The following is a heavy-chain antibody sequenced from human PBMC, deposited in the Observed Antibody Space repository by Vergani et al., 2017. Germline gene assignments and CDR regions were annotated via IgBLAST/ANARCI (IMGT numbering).Heavy chain of an antibody. V-gene: IGHV3-30-3*01. Sequence: QVQLVESGGGVVQPGRSLRLSCAASGFTFSSYAMHWVRQAPGKGLEWVAVISYDGSNKYYADSVKGRFTISRDNSKNTLYLQMNSLRAEDTAVYYCAGGEGPFSMDVWGKGTTVTVSS. CDR3: AGGEGPFSMDV. J-gene: IGHJ6*04. CDR1: GFTFSSYA. CDR2: ISYDGSNK.